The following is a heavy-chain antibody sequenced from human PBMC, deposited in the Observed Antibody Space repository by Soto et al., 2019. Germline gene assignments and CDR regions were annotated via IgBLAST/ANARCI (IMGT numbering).Heavy chain of an antibody. D-gene: IGHD3-16*01. J-gene: IGHJ4*02. CDR1: GFTFSSYG. CDR3: ARDEGWGRRLDY. V-gene: IGHV3-33*01. CDR2: IWYDGSNK. Sequence: QVQLVESGGGVVQPGRSLRLSCAASGFTFSSYGMHWVRQAPGKGLEWVAVIWYDGSNKYYADSVKGRFTISRDNSKNKLYMQMNSLRAEDTAVYYCARDEGWGRRLDYWGQGTLVTVSS.